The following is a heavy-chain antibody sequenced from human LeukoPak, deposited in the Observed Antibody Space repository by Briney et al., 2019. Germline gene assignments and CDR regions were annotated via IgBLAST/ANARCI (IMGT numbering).Heavy chain of an antibody. CDR1: EFTVSSNY. CDR2: IYSGGAT. V-gene: IGHV3-53*01. CDR3: ARLHYDVLTGPFDY. Sequence: HPGGSLRLSCAASEFTVSSNYMSWVRQAPGKGLEWVSVIYSGGATYYADSVKGRFTISREISKNTLWLQMNSLRAEDTAVYYCARLHYDVLTGPFDYWGQGTLVTISS. D-gene: IGHD3-9*01. J-gene: IGHJ4*02.